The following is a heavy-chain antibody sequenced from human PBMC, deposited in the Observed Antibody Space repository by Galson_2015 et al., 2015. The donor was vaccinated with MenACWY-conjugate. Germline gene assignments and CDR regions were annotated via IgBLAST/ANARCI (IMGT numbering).Heavy chain of an antibody. CDR1: GFPFSNHG. CDR2: ISNSGGLT. J-gene: IGHJ2*01. Sequence: SLRLSCAASGFPFSNHGMSWVRQAPGKGMEWVSSISNSGGLTYYTDSVRGRFTSSRDNSKNTLYLQLNSLSAGDTAIYYCAKIEKTGDWYFDLWGRGTLVTVSS. V-gene: IGHV3-23*01. CDR3: AKIEKTGDWYFDL.